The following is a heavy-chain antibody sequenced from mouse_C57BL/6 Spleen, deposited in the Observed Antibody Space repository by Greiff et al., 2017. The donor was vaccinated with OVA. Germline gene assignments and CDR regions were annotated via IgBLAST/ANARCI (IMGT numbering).Heavy chain of an antibody. Sequence: VQLQQSGPELVKPGASVKISCKASGYTFTDYYMNWVKQSHGKSLEWIGDINPNNGGTSYNQKFKGKATLTVDKSSSTAYMELRSLTSEDSAVYYCARNVRLRLPYLDYWGQGTTLTVSS. CDR2: INPNNGGT. CDR3: ARNVRLRLPYLDY. D-gene: IGHD3-2*02. V-gene: IGHV1-26*01. CDR1: GYTFTDYY. J-gene: IGHJ2*01.